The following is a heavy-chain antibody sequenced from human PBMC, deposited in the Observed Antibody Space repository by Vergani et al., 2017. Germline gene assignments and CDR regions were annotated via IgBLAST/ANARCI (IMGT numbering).Heavy chain of an antibody. CDR2: IIPIFGTA. D-gene: IGHD2-2*01. Sequence: QVQLVQSGAELKRPGSSVKVSCKASGDTFSSFAFSWVRQAPGQGLEWIGGIIPIFGTANYAQKFQGRVTITADESTSTAYMELSSLRSEDTAVYYCARGGLGYCSSTSCPPEYYYYYYMDVWGKGTTVTVSS. V-gene: IGHV1-69*01. CDR3: ARGGLGYCSSTSCPPEYYYYYYMDV. CDR1: GDTFSSFA. J-gene: IGHJ6*03.